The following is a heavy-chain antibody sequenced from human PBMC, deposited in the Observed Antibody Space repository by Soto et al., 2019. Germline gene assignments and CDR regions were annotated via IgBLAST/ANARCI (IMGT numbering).Heavy chain of an antibody. CDR2: VHIAGHS. Sequence: QVHLQESGPGLVAPSGTLSLTCTLSGGSVRAPDWWNWVRQSPDKGLEAIAEVHIAGHSNYNPSLRSRVSVSIDSSKNQFYLNLNSVTAAHTAIYYCARVRQGCSANNCYFDPWGQGTQVTISS. V-gene: IGHV4-4*02. J-gene: IGHJ5*01. D-gene: IGHD1-1*01. CDR3: ARVRQGCSANNCYFDP. CDR1: GGSVRAPDW.